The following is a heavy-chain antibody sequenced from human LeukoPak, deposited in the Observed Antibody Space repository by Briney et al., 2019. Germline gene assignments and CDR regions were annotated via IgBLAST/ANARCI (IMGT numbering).Heavy chain of an antibody. D-gene: IGHD1-26*01. CDR2: INHSGST. CDR3: ARLRSNQKVGATTGYYYMDV. CDR1: GGSFSGYY. Sequence: SETLSLTCAVYGGSFSGYYWSWIRQPPGKGLEWIGEINHSGSTNYNPSLKSRVTISVDTSKNQFSLKLSSVTAADTAVYYCARLRSNQKVGATTGYYYMDVWGKGTTVTVSS. V-gene: IGHV4-34*01. J-gene: IGHJ6*03.